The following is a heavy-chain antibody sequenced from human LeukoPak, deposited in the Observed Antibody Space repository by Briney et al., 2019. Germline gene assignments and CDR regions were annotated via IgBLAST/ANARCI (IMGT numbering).Heavy chain of an antibody. CDR3: ARHAYVLRYFDWFADTDAFDI. CDR1: GYSFTSYW. CDR2: IYPGDSDT. V-gene: IGHV5-51*01. J-gene: IGHJ3*02. D-gene: IGHD3-9*01. Sequence: GESLKISCKGSGYSFTSYWIGWVRQMPGKGLERMGIIYPGDSDTRYSPSFQGQVTISADKSISTAYLQWSSLKASDTAMYYCARHAYVLRYFDWFADTDAFDIWGQGTMVTVSS.